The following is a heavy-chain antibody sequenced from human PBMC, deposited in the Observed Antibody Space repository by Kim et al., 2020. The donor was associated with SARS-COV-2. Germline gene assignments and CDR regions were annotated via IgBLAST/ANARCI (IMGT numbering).Heavy chain of an antibody. D-gene: IGHD3-10*01. CDR2: INSDGTYT. Sequence: GGSLRLSCAASGFTSSNYWIHWVRQPPGKGLVWVSRINSDGTYTNYADSVKGRFTLSRDNGKNTLYLQMNSLRAEDTAVYYCASIKTWGTTIVQGVFDSWGQGTLVTVSS. CDR3: ASIKTWGTTIVQGVFDS. J-gene: IGHJ4*02. CDR1: GFTSSNYW. V-gene: IGHV3-74*01.